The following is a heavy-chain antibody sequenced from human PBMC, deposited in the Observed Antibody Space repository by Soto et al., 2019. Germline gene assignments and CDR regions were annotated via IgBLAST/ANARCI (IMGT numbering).Heavy chain of an antibody. J-gene: IGHJ6*03. CDR3: ARGHIVVVPAALYYMDV. CDR1: GGSISSYY. CDR2: IYYSAST. V-gene: IGHV4-59*01. Sequence: QVQLQESGPGLVKPSATLSLTCTVSGGSISSYYWSWIRQPPGKGLEWIAYIYYSASTNYNPSLKTRVNISVDTSKNQFSVKLSSVTAADTAVYYCARGHIVVVPAALYYMDVWGKGTTVTVSS. D-gene: IGHD2-2*01.